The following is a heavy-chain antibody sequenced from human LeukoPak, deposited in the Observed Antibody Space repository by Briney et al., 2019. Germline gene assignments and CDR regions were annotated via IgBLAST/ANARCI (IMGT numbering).Heavy chain of an antibody. J-gene: IGHJ4*02. D-gene: IGHD3-22*01. CDR3: AGYDSSGYYRY. CDR1: GYTFTSYY. CDR2: INPSAGST. V-gene: IGHV1-46*03. Sequence: GASVKVSCKASGYTFTSYYIHWVRQAPGQGLEWMGIINPSAGSTTYPQKLQGRVTLTRDTSTSTVYMELSSLRSEDTAVYYCAGYDSSGYYRYWGQGTLVTVSS.